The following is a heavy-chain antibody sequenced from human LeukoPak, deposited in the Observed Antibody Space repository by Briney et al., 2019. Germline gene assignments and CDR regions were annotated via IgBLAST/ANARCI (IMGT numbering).Heavy chain of an antibody. CDR2: ISGSGGST. J-gene: IGHJ4*02. CDR3: AKLLRGTVVPYYDY. Sequence: GRSLRLSCAASGITFITSAMSWVSQAPGKWLEWVSAISGSGGSTYYADSVKGRFTISRDNSKNTPHLQMNSLRVEDTAVYYCAKLLRGTVVPYYDYWGQGTLVTVSS. V-gene: IGHV3-23*01. D-gene: IGHD3-10*01. CDR1: GITFITSA.